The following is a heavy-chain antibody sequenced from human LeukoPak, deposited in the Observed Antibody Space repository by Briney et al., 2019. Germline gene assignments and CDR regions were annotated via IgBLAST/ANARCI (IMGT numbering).Heavy chain of an antibody. V-gene: IGHV3-21*01. Sequence: PWGSLRLSCAASGFTFSSYSMNWVRQAPGKGLEWVSPISSSSSYIYYADSVKGRFTISRDNAKNSLYLQMNSLRAEDTAVYYCAREAEPYYYDSSGYCDYWGQGTLVTVSS. D-gene: IGHD3-22*01. CDR3: AREAEPYYYDSSGYCDY. J-gene: IGHJ4*02. CDR1: GFTFSSYS. CDR2: ISSSSSYI.